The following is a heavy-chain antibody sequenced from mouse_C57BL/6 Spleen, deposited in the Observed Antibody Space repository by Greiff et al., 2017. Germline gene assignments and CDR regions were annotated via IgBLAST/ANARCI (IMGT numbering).Heavy chain of an antibody. CDR2: IYPGDGDT. D-gene: IGHD1-1*01. V-gene: IGHV1-82*01. CDR1: GYAFSSSW. J-gene: IGHJ2*01. CDR3: ARATTVVVGDY. Sequence: VQLVESGPELVKPGASVKISCKASGYAFSSSWMNWVKQRPGKGLEWIGRIYPGDGDTNYNGKFKGKATLTAAKSSSTAYMQLSSLTSEDSAVSFSARATTVVVGDYWGQGTTLTVSS.